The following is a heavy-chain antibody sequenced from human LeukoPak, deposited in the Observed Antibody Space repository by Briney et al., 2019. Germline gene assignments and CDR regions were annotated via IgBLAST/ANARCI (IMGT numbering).Heavy chain of an antibody. CDR2: ISTSGVTI. CDR3: ARDLGGYSGPSAY. CDR1: GFTFSSYA. D-gene: IGHD5-12*01. Sequence: GGSLRLSCAASGFTFSSYAMSWVRQAPGKGLEWVSYISTSGVTIHYADSVKGRFTISRDNAKSSLYLQMNSLRAEDTAVYYYARDLGGYSGPSAYWGQGTLVTVSS. J-gene: IGHJ4*02. V-gene: IGHV3-48*04.